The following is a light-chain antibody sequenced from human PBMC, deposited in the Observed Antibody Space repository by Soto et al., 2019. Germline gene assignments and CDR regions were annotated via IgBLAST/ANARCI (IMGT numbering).Light chain of an antibody. Sequence: EIVLTQSPATLSLSPGERATLSCRASQSVRSYLGWYQQKPGQAPRLLIYDTSNRATGIPARFSGSGSGTDYTLTISSLVPEDFAVYYCQHRSSWPLTVGGVTQVEIK. CDR1: QSVRSY. V-gene: IGKV3-11*01. CDR3: QHRSSWPLT. J-gene: IGKJ4*01. CDR2: DTS.